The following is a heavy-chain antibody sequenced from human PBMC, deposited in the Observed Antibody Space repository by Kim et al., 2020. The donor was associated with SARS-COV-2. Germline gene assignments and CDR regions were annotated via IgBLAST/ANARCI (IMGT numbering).Heavy chain of an antibody. CDR1: GGSISSSNW. D-gene: IGHD3-16*02. J-gene: IGHJ3*02. Sequence: SETLSLTCAVSGGSISSSNWWSWVRQPPGKGLEWIGEIYHSGGTNYNPSLKSRVTISVDKSKNQFSLKLSSVTAADTAVYYCARTAVMITFGGVIVPGAFDIWGQGTMVTVSS. CDR3: ARTAVMITFGGVIVPGAFDI. CDR2: IYHSGGT. V-gene: IGHV4-4*02.